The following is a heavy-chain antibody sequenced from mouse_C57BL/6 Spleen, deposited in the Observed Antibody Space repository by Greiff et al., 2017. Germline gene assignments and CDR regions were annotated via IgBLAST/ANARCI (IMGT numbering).Heavy chain of an antibody. CDR3: ARWGNWVFAY. J-gene: IGHJ3*01. Sequence: QVQLQQPGAELVKPGASVKLSCKASGYTFTSYWMQWVKQRPGQGLEWIGEIDPSDSYTNYNQKFKGKATLTVDTSSSTAYMQLSSLTSEDSAVYYCARWGNWVFAYWGQGTLVTVSA. D-gene: IGHD4-1*01. CDR2: IDPSDSYT. CDR1: GYTFTSYW. V-gene: IGHV1-50*01.